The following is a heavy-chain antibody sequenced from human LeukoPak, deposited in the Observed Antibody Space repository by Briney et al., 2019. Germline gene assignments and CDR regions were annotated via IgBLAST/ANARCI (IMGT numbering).Heavy chain of an antibody. J-gene: IGHJ4*02. Sequence: PGGSLRLSCAASGFTFSSYWMTWVRQAPGKGLEWVANIKHNGDELNYVDSVEDRFTISRDNAKNSLYLHMTDLRAEDTAVYYCARALRTFDSWGQGTLVTVSS. CDR1: GFTFSSYW. CDR3: ARALRTFDS. V-gene: IGHV3-7*04. CDR2: IKHNGDEL. D-gene: IGHD3-16*01.